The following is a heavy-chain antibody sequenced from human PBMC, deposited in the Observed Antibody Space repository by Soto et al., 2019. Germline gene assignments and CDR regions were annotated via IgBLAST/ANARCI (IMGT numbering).Heavy chain of an antibody. CDR2: MSYDGSNK. CDR3: ASPGGDYFLNWFDP. J-gene: IGHJ5*02. D-gene: IGHD2-21*02. CDR1: GFTFSSYA. V-gene: IGHV3-30-3*01. Sequence: QVQLVESGGGVVQPGRSLRLSCAASGFTFSSYAMHWVRQAPGKGLEWVAVMSYDGSNKYYADSVKGRFTISRDNSKNTLYLQMNSLRAEDTAVYYCASPGGDYFLNWFDPWGQGTLVTVSS.